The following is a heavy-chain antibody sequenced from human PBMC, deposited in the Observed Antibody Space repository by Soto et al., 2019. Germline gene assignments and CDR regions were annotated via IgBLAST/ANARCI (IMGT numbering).Heavy chain of an antibody. Sequence: GGSLRLSCAASGFTFSSYAMHWVRQAPGKGLEWVAVISYDGSNKYYADSVKGRFTISRDNSKNTLYLQMNSLRAEDTAVYYCARDNVRIVVVVAATLDYYYGMDVWGQGTTVTVSS. D-gene: IGHD2-15*01. J-gene: IGHJ6*02. CDR1: GFTFSSYA. CDR2: ISYDGSNK. CDR3: ARDNVRIVVVVAATLDYYYGMDV. V-gene: IGHV3-30-3*01.